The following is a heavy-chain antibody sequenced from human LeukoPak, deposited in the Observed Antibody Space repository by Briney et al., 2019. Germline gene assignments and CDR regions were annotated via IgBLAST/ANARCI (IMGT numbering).Heavy chain of an antibody. CDR3: ARERYYDSSGFDY. V-gene: IGHV3-7*01. J-gene: IGHJ4*02. D-gene: IGHD3-22*01. Sequence: GGSLRLSCAASGFTFSSYSMNWVRQAPGKGLEWVANIKQDGSEKYYVDSVKGRFTISRDNAKNSLYLQMNSLRAEDTAVYYCARERYYDSSGFDYWGQGTLVTVSS. CDR2: IKQDGSEK. CDR1: GFTFSSYS.